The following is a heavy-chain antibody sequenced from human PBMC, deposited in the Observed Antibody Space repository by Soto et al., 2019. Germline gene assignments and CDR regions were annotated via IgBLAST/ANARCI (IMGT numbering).Heavy chain of an antibody. V-gene: IGHV1-18*01. CDR2: ISAYSGNT. D-gene: IGHD3-22*01. CDR1: GYTFTSYG. CDR3: ARDRVYYDSSGYYYPQRAAFDI. Sequence: ASVXVSCKASGYTFTSYGISWVRQAPGQGLEWMGWISAYSGNTNYAQKLQGRVTMTTDTSTSTAYMELRSLRSDDTAVYYCARDRVYYDSSGYYYPQRAAFDIWGQGTMVTVSS. J-gene: IGHJ3*02.